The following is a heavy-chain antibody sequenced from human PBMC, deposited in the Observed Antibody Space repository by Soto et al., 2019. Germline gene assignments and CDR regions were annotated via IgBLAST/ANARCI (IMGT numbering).Heavy chain of an antibody. CDR1: GFPFTSYA. CDR3: EKDRYCSSTSCHQAFDY. Sequence: GGSLRLSCAASGFPFTSYAMSWVRQAPGKGLEWVSVISGSGSSTKYADSVKGRFTISRDSSKTTLYLQMNSLRAEDTAVYYCEKDRYCSSTSCHQAFDYWGQGTLVTASS. CDR2: ISGSGSST. J-gene: IGHJ4*02. D-gene: IGHD2-2*01. V-gene: IGHV3-23*01.